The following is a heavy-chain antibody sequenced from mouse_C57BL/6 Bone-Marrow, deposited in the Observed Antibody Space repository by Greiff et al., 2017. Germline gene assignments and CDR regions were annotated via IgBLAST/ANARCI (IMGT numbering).Heavy chain of an antibody. J-gene: IGHJ4*01. CDR2: ISNGGGST. CDR3: ARPFYFYAMDY. D-gene: IGHD1-1*01. V-gene: IGHV5-12*01. Sequence: EVQRVESGGGLVQPGGSLKLSCAASGFTFSDYYMYWVRQTPEKRLERVAYISNGGGSTYYPDTIKGRFTISRDNAKNTLYLQLSRLKSEDTAMYYCARPFYFYAMDYWGQGTSVTVSS. CDR1: GFTFSDYY.